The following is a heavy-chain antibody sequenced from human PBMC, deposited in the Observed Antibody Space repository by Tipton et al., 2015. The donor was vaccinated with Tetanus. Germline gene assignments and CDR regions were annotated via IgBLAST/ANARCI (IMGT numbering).Heavy chain of an antibody. V-gene: IGHV3-48*02. CDR2: ISSSSSTI. D-gene: IGHD3-3*01. CDR1: GFTFSSYS. CDR3: ARERDDFWSGNWFDP. Sequence: GSLRLSCAASGFTFSSYSMNWVRQAPGKGLEWVSYISSSSSTIYYADSVKGRFTISRDNAKNSLYLQMNSLRDEDTAVYYCARERDDFWSGNWFDPWGQGTLVTVSS. J-gene: IGHJ5*02.